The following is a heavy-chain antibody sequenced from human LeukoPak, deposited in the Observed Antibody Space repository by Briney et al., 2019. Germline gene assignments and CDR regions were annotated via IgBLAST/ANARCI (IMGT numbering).Heavy chain of an antibody. V-gene: IGHV1-69*04. J-gene: IGHJ4*02. CDR3: ARSPWYDYVWGSYPLDY. CDR1: GGTFSSYA. CDR2: IIPILGIA. Sequence: EASVKVPCKASGGTFSSYAISWVRQAPGQGLEWMGRIIPILGIANYAQKFQGRVTITADKSTSTAYMELSSLRSEDTAVYYCARSPWYDYVWGSYPLDYWGQGTLVTVSS. D-gene: IGHD3-16*02.